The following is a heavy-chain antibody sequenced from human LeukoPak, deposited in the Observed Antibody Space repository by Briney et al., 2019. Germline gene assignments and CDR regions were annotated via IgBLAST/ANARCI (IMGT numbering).Heavy chain of an antibody. CDR3: AKDSSIVVVNGAFDI. CDR1: GFTFSSYG. J-gene: IGHJ3*02. CDR2: ISYDGSNK. Sequence: GGSLRLSCAASGFTFSSYGMHWVRQAPGKGLEWVAVISYDGSNKYYADSVKGRFTISRDNSKNTLYLQMNSLRAEDTAVYYCAKDSSIVVVNGAFDIWGQGTMVTVSS. V-gene: IGHV3-30*18. D-gene: IGHD3-22*01.